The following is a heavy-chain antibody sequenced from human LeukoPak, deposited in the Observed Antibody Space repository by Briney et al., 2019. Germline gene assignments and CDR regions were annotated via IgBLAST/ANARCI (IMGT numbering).Heavy chain of an antibody. CDR1: GFTISSYS. V-gene: IGHV3-21*01. D-gene: IGHD4-23*01. J-gene: IGHJ4*02. Sequence: GGSLRLSCAASGFTISSYSMNWVSQAPGKGLEWVSSISSSSSYIYYADSVKGRFTISRDNAKNSLYLQMNSLRAEDTAVYYCAIVVTPRGYLDYWGQGTLVTVSS. CDR2: ISSSSSYI. CDR3: AIVVTPRGYLDY.